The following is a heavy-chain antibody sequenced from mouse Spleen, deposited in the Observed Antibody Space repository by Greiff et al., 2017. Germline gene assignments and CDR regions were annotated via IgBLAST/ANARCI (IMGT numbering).Heavy chain of an antibody. Sequence: DVKLVESGGGLVKPGGSLKLSCAASGFTFSSYAMSWVRQTPEKRLEWVATISSGGSYTYYPDSVKGRFTISRDNAKNTLYLQMSSLRSEDTAMYYCARQEGYDYDGDWYFDVWGAGTTVTVSS. D-gene: IGHD2-4*01. J-gene: IGHJ1*01. CDR3: ARQEGYDYDGDWYFDV. V-gene: IGHV5-9-3*01. CDR1: GFTFSSYA. CDR2: ISSGGSYT.